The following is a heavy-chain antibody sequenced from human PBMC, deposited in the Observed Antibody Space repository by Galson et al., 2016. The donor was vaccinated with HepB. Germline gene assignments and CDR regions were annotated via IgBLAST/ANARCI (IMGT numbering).Heavy chain of an antibody. J-gene: IGHJ4*02. CDR1: GXXFSXXX. CDR3: ARDYCTGGSCYHALGH. D-gene: IGHD2-8*02. CDR2: ISPGPTET. V-gene: IGHV1-18*01. Sequence: SVKVSCKASGXXFSXXXMNXXXQAXGQGLQWMAWISPGPTETVYAQSLQGRLTLTTDPSTATAYMELWSLGSGDTAVYSCARDYCTGGSCYHALGHWGQGTLVTVSS.